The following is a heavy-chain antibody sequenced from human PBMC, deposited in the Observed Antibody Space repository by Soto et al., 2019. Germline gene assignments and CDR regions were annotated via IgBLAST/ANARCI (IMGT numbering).Heavy chain of an antibody. D-gene: IGHD3-3*01. Sequence: EVQLVESGGGLVQPVGSLRLSCAASGFTFSSYWMSWVRQAPGKGLEWVANIKEDGSEKYYVDSVKGRFTISRDNTKNSLYLQVNSLRAEDTAVYYCARDLGSGYDFWSGYSRGYMDVWGKGTTVTVSS. V-gene: IGHV3-7*01. J-gene: IGHJ6*03. CDR2: IKEDGSEK. CDR3: ARDLGSGYDFWSGYSRGYMDV. CDR1: GFTFSSYW.